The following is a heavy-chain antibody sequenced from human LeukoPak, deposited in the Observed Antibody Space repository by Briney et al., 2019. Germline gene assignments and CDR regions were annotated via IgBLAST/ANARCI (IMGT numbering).Heavy chain of an antibody. V-gene: IGHV3-72*01. Sequence: GGSLSLSCAASGFTFSDHHMDWVRQAPGKGLEWIGRSRNKGRGYSTVFAASVKGRFTISRDDPKNSLYLQMNSLKTEDTAVYYCNRTVYYETAGYYPDHWGQGTLVTVSS. CDR3: NRTVYYETAGYYPDH. CDR1: GFTFSDHH. D-gene: IGHD3-22*01. CDR2: SRNKGRGYST. J-gene: IGHJ4*02.